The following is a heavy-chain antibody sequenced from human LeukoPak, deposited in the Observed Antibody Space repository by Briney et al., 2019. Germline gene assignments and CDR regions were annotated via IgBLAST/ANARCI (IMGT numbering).Heavy chain of an antibody. CDR1: GFTFSSYA. CDR3: AKDRQVYSNYVYYFDY. Sequence: QSGGSLRLSCAASGFTFSSYAMSWVRQAPGKGLEWVSAIGGSGSTTYYADSVKGRFTISRDNSKNTLYLQMNSLRAEDTAVYYCAKDRQVYSNYVYYFDYWGQGTLVTVSS. V-gene: IGHV3-23*01. J-gene: IGHJ4*02. CDR2: IGGSGSTT. D-gene: IGHD4-11*01.